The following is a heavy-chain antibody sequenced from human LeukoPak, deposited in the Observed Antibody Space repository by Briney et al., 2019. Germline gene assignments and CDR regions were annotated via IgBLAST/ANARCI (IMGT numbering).Heavy chain of an antibody. V-gene: IGHV4-38-2*02. J-gene: IGHJ4*02. D-gene: IGHD3-10*01. CDR3: ARDGLPSRLWFGDVTYFDY. CDR1: GYSISSGYY. Sequence: SETPSLTCAVSGYSISSGYYWGWIRQPPGKGLEWIGSIYHSGSTYYNPSLKSRVTISVDTSKNQFSLKLSSVTAADTAVYYCARDGLPSRLWFGDVTYFDYWGQGTLVTVSS. CDR2: IYHSGST.